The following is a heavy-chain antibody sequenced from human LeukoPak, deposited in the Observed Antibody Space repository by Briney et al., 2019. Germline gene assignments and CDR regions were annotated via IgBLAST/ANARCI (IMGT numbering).Heavy chain of an antibody. CDR3: ARDLVSGTGFDY. D-gene: IGHD3-10*01. CDR2: ISYDGSNK. Sequence: GGPLRLSCAASGFTFSSYAMHWVRQAPGKGLEWVAVISYDGSNKYYADSVKGRFTISRDNSKNTLYLQMNSLRAEDTAVYYCARDLVSGTGFDYWGQGTLVTVSS. J-gene: IGHJ4*02. V-gene: IGHV3-30*04. CDR1: GFTFSSYA.